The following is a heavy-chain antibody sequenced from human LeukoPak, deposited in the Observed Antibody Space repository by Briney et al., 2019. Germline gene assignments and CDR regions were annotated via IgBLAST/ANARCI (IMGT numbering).Heavy chain of an antibody. D-gene: IGHD1-26*01. J-gene: IGHJ4*02. CDR1: GGTFSSYA. Sequence: ASVKVSCKASGGTFSSYAISWVRQAPGQGLEWMGGIIPIFGTANYAQKFQGRVTITADESTSTAYMELSSLRSEDTAVYYCARAGSCGNMNRPSSFDYWGQGSLVTVSS. CDR3: ARAGSCGNMNRPSSFDY. V-gene: IGHV1-69*13. CDR2: IIPIFGTA.